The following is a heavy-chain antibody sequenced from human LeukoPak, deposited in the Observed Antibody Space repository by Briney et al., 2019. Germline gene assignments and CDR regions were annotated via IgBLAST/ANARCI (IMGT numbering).Heavy chain of an antibody. CDR1: GGPSSNYA. J-gene: IGHJ4*02. CDR3: ARGSKYYYASGSYSADY. V-gene: IGHV1-69*06. Sequence: SVKVSCKASGGPSSNYAFNWVRQARGQGLEWMGSLIPSFGAPAYAPKFEDRITLTADKSTGKVYMELSSLRSDDTAFYYCARGSKYYYASGSYSADYWGQGTLV. CDR2: LIPSFGAP. D-gene: IGHD3-10*01.